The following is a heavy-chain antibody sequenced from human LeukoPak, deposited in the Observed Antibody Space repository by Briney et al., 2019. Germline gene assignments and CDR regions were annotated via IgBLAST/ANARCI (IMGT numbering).Heavy chain of an antibody. J-gene: IGHJ4*02. Sequence: GGSLRLSCAASGFTFSSYAMSWVRQAPGKGLEWVSAISGSGGSTYYADSVKGRFTISGDNSKNTLYLQMNSLRAEDTAVYYCASTRVARPYYFDYWGQGTLVTVSS. V-gene: IGHV3-23*01. D-gene: IGHD6-6*01. CDR3: ASTRVARPYYFDY. CDR1: GFTFSSYA. CDR2: ISGSGGST.